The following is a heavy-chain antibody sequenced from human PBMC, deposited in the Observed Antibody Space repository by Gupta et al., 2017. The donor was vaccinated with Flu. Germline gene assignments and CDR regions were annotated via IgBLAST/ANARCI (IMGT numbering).Heavy chain of an antibody. J-gene: IGHJ4*02. CDR2: IRTKTYGATT. Sequence: APGKGLEWVGFIRTKTYGATTEYAASVKGRFTISRDDSRSIAYLQMNNLRIEDTAVYYCTRDDENGDHEDMDFWGQGTLVTVSS. V-gene: IGHV3-49*02. CDR3: TRDDENGDHEDMDF. D-gene: IGHD2-15*01.